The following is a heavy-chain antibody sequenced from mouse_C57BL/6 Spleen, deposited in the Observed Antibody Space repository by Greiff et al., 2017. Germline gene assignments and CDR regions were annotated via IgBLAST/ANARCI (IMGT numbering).Heavy chain of an antibody. Sequence: DVMLVESGGGLVKPGGSLKLSCAASGFTFSDYGMHWVRQAPEKGLEWVAYISSGSSTIYYADTVKGRFTISRDNAKNTLFLQMTSLRSEDTAMYYCAILYYYGSSYDYFDYWGQGTTLTVSS. V-gene: IGHV5-17*01. CDR2: ISSGSSTI. CDR3: AILYYYGSSYDYFDY. D-gene: IGHD1-1*01. CDR1: GFTFSDYG. J-gene: IGHJ2*01.